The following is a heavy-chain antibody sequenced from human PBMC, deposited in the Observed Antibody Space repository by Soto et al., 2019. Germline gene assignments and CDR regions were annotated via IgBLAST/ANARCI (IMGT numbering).Heavy chain of an antibody. CDR2: IHPSDGDT. Sequence: QVQLVQSGTEVKKPGASVKVSCKTSGYTFTSHYMHWVRQAPGQGLEWMGLIHPSDGDTAYAQRFRGRVTMTRDAATSTVYMELNNLTSEDTAIFYRAREAGSFDFWGQGTLITVPS. CDR1: GYTFTSHY. D-gene: IGHD6-25*01. CDR3: AREAGSFDF. V-gene: IGHV1-46*01. J-gene: IGHJ4*02.